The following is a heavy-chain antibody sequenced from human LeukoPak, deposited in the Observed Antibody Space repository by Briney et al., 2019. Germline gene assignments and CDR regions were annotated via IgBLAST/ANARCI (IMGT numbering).Heavy chain of an antibody. Sequence: GGSLRLSCAASGFTFSIYGMHWVRQAPGKGLEWVAVIWYDGSNKYYADSVKGRFTISRDNSKNTLYLQMNSLGAEDTAVYYCAREIFDDPFDYWGQGTLVTVSS. V-gene: IGHV3-33*08. J-gene: IGHJ4*02. D-gene: IGHD3-9*01. CDR2: IWYDGSNK. CDR3: AREIFDDPFDY. CDR1: GFTFSIYG.